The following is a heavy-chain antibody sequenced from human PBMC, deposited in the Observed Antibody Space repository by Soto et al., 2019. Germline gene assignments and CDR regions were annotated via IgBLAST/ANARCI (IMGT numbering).Heavy chain of an antibody. D-gene: IGHD3-22*01. V-gene: IGHV4-61*01. Sequence: QVHLQESGPGLVKPSETLSLTCTVSDVSVSSNTYYWTWIRQPPGKGLEWIAYIYYSGSTNYNPSLKSRVTISVDTSKNQFSLKLSSVTAADTAVYYCARRRYYDTVDAFDIWGQGTMVTVSS. J-gene: IGHJ3*02. CDR2: IYYSGST. CDR3: ARRRYYDTVDAFDI. CDR1: DVSVSSNTYY.